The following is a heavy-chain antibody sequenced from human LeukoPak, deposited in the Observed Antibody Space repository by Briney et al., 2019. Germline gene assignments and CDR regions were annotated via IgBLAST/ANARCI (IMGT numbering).Heavy chain of an antibody. V-gene: IGHV4-39*07. CDR1: GGSISSGGYY. D-gene: IGHD5-12*01. J-gene: IGHJ4*02. CDR3: ARRKRYGGYVPHVFGGDFDY. Sequence: SETLSLTCTVSGGSISSGGYYWSWIRQHAGKGLEWIGEINHSGSTNYNPSLKSRVTISVDTSKNQFSLKLSSVTAADTAVYYCARRKRYGGYVPHVFGGDFDYWGQGTLVTVSS. CDR2: INHSGST.